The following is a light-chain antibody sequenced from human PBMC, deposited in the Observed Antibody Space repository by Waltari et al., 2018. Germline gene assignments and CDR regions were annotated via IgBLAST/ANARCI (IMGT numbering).Light chain of an antibody. CDR2: DDS. Sequence: SYVLTQPPSVSVAPGQTASITCGGDNIGSKSVHWYQQKAGQAPVLVVHDDSDRPSGLPGRRSGSNSGNTATLTISRVEAGDEADFYCQVWDSGSGHPHVVFGGGTRLTVL. J-gene: IGLJ2*01. CDR3: QVWDSGSGHPHVV. CDR1: NIGSKS. V-gene: IGLV3-21*02.